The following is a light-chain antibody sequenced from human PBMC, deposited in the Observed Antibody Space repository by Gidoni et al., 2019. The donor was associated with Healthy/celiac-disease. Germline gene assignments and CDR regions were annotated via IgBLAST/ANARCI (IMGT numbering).Light chain of an antibody. CDR1: QSLRHSNGYNY. CDR3: MQALQTPRT. J-gene: IGKJ3*01. Sequence: DIVMTQSPLSLPVTPGEPASISCRSSQSLRHSNGYNYLDWYLQKPGQSPQLLIYLGSNRASGVPDRFSGSRSGTDFTLKISRVEAEDVGVYYCMQALQTPRTFGPGTKVDIK. V-gene: IGKV2-28*01. CDR2: LGS.